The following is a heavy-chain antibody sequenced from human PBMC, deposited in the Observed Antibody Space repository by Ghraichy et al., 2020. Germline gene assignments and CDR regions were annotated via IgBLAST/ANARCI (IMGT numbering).Heavy chain of an antibody. CDR1: GFTFSDYG. CDR2: IWYDGNDE. J-gene: IGHJ4*02. CDR3: AKDGAYCGSGAFRGPDY. D-gene: IGHD3-10*01. Sequence: GGSLRLSCAASGFTFSDYGLHWVRQAPGKGVEWVAFIWYDGNDEYYADSVKGRFTISKDNSKNTLFLQMNSLRPEDTAVYYCAKDGAYCGSGAFRGPDYWGQGTLVTVSS. V-gene: IGHV3-30*02.